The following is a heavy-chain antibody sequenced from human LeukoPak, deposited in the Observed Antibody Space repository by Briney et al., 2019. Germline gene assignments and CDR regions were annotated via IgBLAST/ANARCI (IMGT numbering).Heavy chain of an antibody. D-gene: IGHD6-19*01. Sequence: SETLSLTCTVSDGSISSYYWSWIRQPPGKGLEWIGYIYYSGSTNCNPSLKRRVTVSVDTSKNQFSLKLSSVTAADTAVYYCARAFSSGWYPYSIGGLWFDFWGQGTLVTVSS. CDR1: DGSISSYY. V-gene: IGHV4-59*01. J-gene: IGHJ4*02. CDR2: IYYSGST. CDR3: ARAFSSGWYPYSIGGLWFDF.